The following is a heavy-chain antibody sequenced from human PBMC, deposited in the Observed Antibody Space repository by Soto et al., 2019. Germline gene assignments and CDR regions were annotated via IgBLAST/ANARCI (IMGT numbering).Heavy chain of an antibody. CDR1: GGSFSGYY. V-gene: IGHV4-34*01. Sequence: PSETLSLTCAVYGGSFSGYYWSWIRQPPGKGLEWIGEINHSGSTNYNPSLKSRVTISVDTSKNQFSLKLSSVTAADTAVYYCARGHVLRYFDGPWGQGTLVTVSS. CDR3: ARGHVLRYFDGP. CDR2: INHSGST. D-gene: IGHD3-9*01. J-gene: IGHJ5*02.